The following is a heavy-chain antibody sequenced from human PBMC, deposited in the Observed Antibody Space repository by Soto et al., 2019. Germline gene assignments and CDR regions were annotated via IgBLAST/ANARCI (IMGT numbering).Heavy chain of an antibody. J-gene: IGHJ6*02. V-gene: IGHV3-33*01. Sequence: PGGSLRLSCAASGFTFSSYGMHWVRQAPGKGLEWVAVIWYDGSNKYYADSVKGRFTISRDNSKNTLYLQMNSLRAEDTAVYYCARDFRARLSYYYYGMDVWGQGTTVTVSS. CDR1: GFTFSSYG. D-gene: IGHD3-16*01. CDR3: ARDFRARLSYYYYGMDV. CDR2: IWYDGSNK.